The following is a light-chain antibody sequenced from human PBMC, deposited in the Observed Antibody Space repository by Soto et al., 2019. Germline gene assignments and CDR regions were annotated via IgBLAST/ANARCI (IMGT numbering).Light chain of an antibody. CDR1: QNINTY. CDR3: LQHNSYPRT. J-gene: IGKJ1*01. CDR2: DAA. V-gene: IGKV1-39*01. Sequence: IQMTQYTYSLSAAVGDRVNIACRASQNINTYLNWYQQKPGKAPKLLIFDAASLQNGVPSRFSGVGSRTDFTLTITSLQPEDFATYYCLQHNSYPRTFGQGTKVEIK.